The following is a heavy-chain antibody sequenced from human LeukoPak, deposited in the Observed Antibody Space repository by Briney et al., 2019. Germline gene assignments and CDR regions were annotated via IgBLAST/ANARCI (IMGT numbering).Heavy chain of an antibody. Sequence: GGSLRLSCAASGFTFSSYWMHWVRQAPGKGLVWVSRINSDASTTSDADSVKGRFTISRDNAKNTLHLQMNSLRAEDTAVYYCTRVAGSGSVDWGQGTLVTVSS. CDR3: TRVAGSGSVD. V-gene: IGHV3-74*01. CDR2: INSDASTT. D-gene: IGHD1-26*01. CDR1: GFTFSSYW. J-gene: IGHJ4*02.